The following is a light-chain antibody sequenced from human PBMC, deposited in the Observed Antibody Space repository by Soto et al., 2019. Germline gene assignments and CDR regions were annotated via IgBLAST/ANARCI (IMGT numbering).Light chain of an antibody. V-gene: IGKV1-39*01. CDR2: GAS. CDR3: QQSYSTPRT. J-gene: IGKJ2*01. Sequence: DIQMTQSPYSLSASVGDRVTITCRASQSISSNLNWYQQKPGKAPKLLIYGASSLQSGVPSRFSGSGSGTDFTLISSSLQPEDFATYYWQQSYSTPRTFGQGTQLEIK. CDR1: QSISSN.